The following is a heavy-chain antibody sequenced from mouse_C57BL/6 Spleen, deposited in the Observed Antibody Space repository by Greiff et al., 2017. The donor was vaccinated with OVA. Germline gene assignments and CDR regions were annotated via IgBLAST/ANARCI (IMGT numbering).Heavy chain of an antibody. CDR2: IWSGGST. D-gene: IGHD2-5*01. J-gene: IGHJ4*01. CDR1: GFSLTSYG. Sequence: QVQLQQSGPGLVQPSQSLSITCTVSGFSLTSYGVHWVRQSPGKGLEWLGVIWSGGSTDYNAAFISRLSISKDNSKSQVFFKMNSLQADDTAIYYCARKTPSYYSNLYYAMDYWGQGTSVTVSS. CDR3: ARKTPSYYSNLYYAMDY. V-gene: IGHV2-2*01.